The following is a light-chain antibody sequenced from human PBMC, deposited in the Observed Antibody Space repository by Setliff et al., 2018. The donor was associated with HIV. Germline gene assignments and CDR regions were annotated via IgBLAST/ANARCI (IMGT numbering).Light chain of an antibody. CDR3: ETWDSSLSCCV. J-gene: IGLJ1*01. CDR2: DND. CDR1: SSNIGNNY. Sequence: QSALTQPPSVSAAPGQKVTISCPGSSSNIGNNYVSWYQQLPGTAPKLRIYDNDKRPSGIPDRFSGSKSGTSATLGITGLQTRDEADYYRETWDSSLSCCVFGTGSKGT. V-gene: IGLV1-51*01.